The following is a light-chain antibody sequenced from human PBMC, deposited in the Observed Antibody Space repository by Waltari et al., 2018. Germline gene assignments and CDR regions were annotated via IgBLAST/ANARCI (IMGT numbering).Light chain of an antibody. CDR3: QQYDNYWT. Sequence: DIQMTQSPSTLSASVGDRVTINCRASQSITNWLAWYQQTPGKAPKLLIYRASNLESGVPSRFSGSGAGTEFTLTIRSLQPDDFATYYCQQYDNYWTFGQGTKVEIK. V-gene: IGKV1-5*03. J-gene: IGKJ1*01. CDR2: RAS. CDR1: QSITNW.